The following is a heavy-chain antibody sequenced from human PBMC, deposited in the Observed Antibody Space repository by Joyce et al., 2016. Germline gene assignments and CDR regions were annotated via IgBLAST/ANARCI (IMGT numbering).Heavy chain of an antibody. CDR2: ISYDGSNK. V-gene: IGHV3-30*03. J-gene: IGHJ4*02. CDR1: GFTFSNYG. CDR3: AGGILTGYFDY. Sequence: QGQLVESGGGVVQPGRSLRLSCAASGFTFSNYGMHWVRQAPGKGVEWVAVISYDGSNKHYGDSVKGRLAISRDNAKNTLYLQMNSLRAEDTAVYYCAGGILTGYFDYWGQGTLVTVSS. D-gene: IGHD3-9*01.